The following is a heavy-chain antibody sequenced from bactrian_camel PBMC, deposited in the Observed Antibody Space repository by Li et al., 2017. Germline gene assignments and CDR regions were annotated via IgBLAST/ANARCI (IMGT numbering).Heavy chain of an antibody. J-gene: IGHJ4*01. Sequence: HVQLVESGGGSVQAGGSLRLSCAASGYTAVINYMGWIRQSPGNEREVLAAIYTRDGTAHYADSVKGRFTISHDNANDTTFLQMNSLMPEDGAMYYCAAKSPGGGWYSPGSYIYLGQGTQVTVS. CDR1: GYTAVINY. V-gene: IGHV3S54*01. D-gene: IGHD6*01. CDR3: AAKSPGGGWYSPGSYIY. CDR2: IYTRDGTA.